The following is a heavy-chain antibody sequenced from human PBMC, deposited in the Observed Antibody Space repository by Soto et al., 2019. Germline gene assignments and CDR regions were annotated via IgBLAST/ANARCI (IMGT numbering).Heavy chain of an antibody. Sequence: GGSLRLSCAASGFTFSSYSMNWVRQAPGKGLEWVSYISSSSCTIYYADSVKGRFTISRDNAKNSLYLQMNSLRAEDTAVYYCARSPYNWNLITFDYWGQGTLVTVSS. J-gene: IGHJ4*02. CDR2: ISSSSCTI. CDR1: GFTFSSYS. V-gene: IGHV3-48*01. CDR3: ARSPYNWNLITFDY. D-gene: IGHD1-20*01.